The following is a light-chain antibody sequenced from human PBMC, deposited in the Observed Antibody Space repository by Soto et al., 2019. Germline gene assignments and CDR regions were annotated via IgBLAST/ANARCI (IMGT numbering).Light chain of an antibody. V-gene: IGKV1-39*01. CDR1: QSISNY. CDR2: DAS. J-gene: IGKJ1*01. Sequence: DIQMTQSPSSLSASVGDRVTITCRASQSISNYLNWYQQKPRKAPKLLIYDASSLQSGVPSRVSGIGSGTDFTLTISSLQPEDFATYYWQQSHSTWCTFGQGTKVEIK. CDR3: QQSHSTWCT.